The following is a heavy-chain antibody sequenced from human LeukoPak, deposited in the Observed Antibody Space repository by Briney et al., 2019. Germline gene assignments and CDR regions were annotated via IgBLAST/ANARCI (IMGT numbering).Heavy chain of an antibody. Sequence: TSETLSLTCTVSGGSISSGDYYWSWIRQPPGKGLEWIGYIYYSGSTYYNPSLKSRVTISVDTSKNQFSLKLSSVTAADTAVYYCARGPSPFNRIYAFDIWGQGTMVTVSS. CDR1: GGSISSGDYY. D-gene: IGHD1-14*01. CDR3: ARGPSPFNRIYAFDI. V-gene: IGHV4-30-4*08. J-gene: IGHJ3*02. CDR2: IYYSGST.